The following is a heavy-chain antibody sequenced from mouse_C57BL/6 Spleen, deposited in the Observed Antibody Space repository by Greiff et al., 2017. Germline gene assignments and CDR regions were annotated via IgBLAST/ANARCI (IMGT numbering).Heavy chain of an antibody. CDR2: IDPETGGT. CDR3: TKQDYDGYYGY. CDR1: GYTFTDYE. Sequence: VQLQQSGAELVRPGASVTLSCKASGYTFTDYEMHWVKQTPVHGLEWIGAIDPETGGTAYNQKFKGKAILTADKSSSTAYMELRSQTSEDAAVYYCTKQDYDGYYGYWGQGTTLTVSS. J-gene: IGHJ2*01. V-gene: IGHV1-15*01. D-gene: IGHD2-3*01.